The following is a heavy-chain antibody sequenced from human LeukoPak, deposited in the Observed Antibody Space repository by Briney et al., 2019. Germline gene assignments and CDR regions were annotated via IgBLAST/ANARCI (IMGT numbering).Heavy chain of an antibody. CDR2: IYTSGST. V-gene: IGHV4-61*02. CDR1: GGSISSGSYY. CDR3: ARGPLTMTGGFDP. J-gene: IGHJ5*02. Sequence: SETLSLTCTVSGGSISSGSYYWSWIRQPAGKGLEWIGRIYTSGSTNYNPSLKTRVTMSVDTSKNQFSLKLSSVTAADTAVYYCARGPLTMTGGFDPWGQGTLVTVSS. D-gene: IGHD3-9*01.